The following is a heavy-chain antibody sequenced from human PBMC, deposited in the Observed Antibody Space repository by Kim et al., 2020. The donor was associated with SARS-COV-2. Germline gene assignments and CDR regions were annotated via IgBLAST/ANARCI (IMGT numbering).Heavy chain of an antibody. J-gene: IGHJ6*02. CDR2: IYPGDSDT. Sequence: GESLKISCKGSGYSFTSYWIGWVRQMPGKGLEWMGIIYPGDSDTRYSPSFQGQVTISADKSISTAYLQWSSLKASDTAMYYCARLGSSSSGSWAPPGLKLYGMDVWGQGTTVTVSS. CDR3: ARLGSSSSGSWAPPGLKLYGMDV. V-gene: IGHV5-51*01. D-gene: IGHD6-13*01. CDR1: GYSFTSYW.